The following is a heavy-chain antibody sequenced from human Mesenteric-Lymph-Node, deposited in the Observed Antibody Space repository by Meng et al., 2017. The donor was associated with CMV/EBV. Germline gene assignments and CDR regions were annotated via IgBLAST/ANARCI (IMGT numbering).Heavy chain of an antibody. D-gene: IGHD2-2*01. J-gene: IGHJ4*02. CDR1: GGSISSGDYY. Sequence: SETLSLTCTVSGGSISSGDYYWSWIRQPPGKGLEWIGYIYYSGSTYYNPSLKSRVTISVDTSKNQFSLKLSSVTAADTAVYYCAKAWGGSSSRQLIDWGQGTLVTVSS. CDR2: IYYSGST. CDR3: AKAWGGSSSRQLID. V-gene: IGHV4-30-4*08.